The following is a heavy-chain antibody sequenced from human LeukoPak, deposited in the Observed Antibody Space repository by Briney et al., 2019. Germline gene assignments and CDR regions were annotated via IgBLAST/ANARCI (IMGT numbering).Heavy chain of an antibody. V-gene: IGHV3-30*18. CDR2: ISYEGRTM. CDR3: AKEGTAQISTWYDN. Sequence: PGGSLRLSCAGAGFTFSKYGMHWVRQAPGKGLEWLAVISYEGRTMYYADSVKGQFTISRDNSRNTLFLQMNSLSPDDTAVYYCAKEGTAQISTWYDNWGQGTLVTVSS. CDR1: GFTFSKYG. D-gene: IGHD2-2*01. J-gene: IGHJ4*02.